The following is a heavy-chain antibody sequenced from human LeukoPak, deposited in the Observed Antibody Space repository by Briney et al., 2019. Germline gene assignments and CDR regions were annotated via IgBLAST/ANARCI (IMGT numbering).Heavy chain of an antibody. D-gene: IGHD3-22*01. CDR3: ARDFEERGYYLADFDY. CDR1: GFTFSGYA. CDR2: ITTTNDI. V-gene: IGHV3-69-1*01. J-gene: IGHJ4*02. Sequence: PGRSLRLSCAASGFTFSGYAMHWVRQAPGKGLEWVSSITTTNDIYYADSVQGRFTISRDNAKNSLYLQMNSLRADDTATYFCARDFEERGYYLADFDYWGQGTLVTVSS.